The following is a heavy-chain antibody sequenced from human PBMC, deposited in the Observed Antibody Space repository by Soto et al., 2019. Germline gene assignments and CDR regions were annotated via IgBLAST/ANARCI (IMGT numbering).Heavy chain of an antibody. CDR2: IYPGDSDT. CDR1: GYTFTNFW. J-gene: IGHJ4*02. CDR3: ARGARGYRALDY. V-gene: IGHV5-51*03. Sequence: EVQLVQSGAEVKKPGESLKISCQVSGYTFTNFWITWLRQMPGKGLEWMGIIYPGDSDTRYSPSFQGQVTISTDKSISTAYLQSSSLKASDTGIYYCARGARGYRALDYWGQGTLVTVSS. D-gene: IGHD2-2*01.